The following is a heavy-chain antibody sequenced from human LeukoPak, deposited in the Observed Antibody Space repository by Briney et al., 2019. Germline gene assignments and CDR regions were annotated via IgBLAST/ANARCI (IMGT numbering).Heavy chain of an antibody. V-gene: IGHV3-21*04. CDR1: GFTFSDYS. CDR3: ARDSERDSSGYFPFDY. J-gene: IGHJ4*02. Sequence: PGGSLRLSCVASGFTFSDYSINWVRQAPETGLEWVSSISSSGTYTYYADSVKGRFTISRDNAKNSLYLQMNSLRSEDTAVYYCARDSERDSSGYFPFDYWGQGTLVTVSS. D-gene: IGHD3-22*01. CDR2: ISSSGTYT.